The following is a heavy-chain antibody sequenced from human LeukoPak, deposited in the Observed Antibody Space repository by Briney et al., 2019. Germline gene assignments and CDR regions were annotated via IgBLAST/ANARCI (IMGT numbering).Heavy chain of an antibody. J-gene: IGHJ6*03. CDR1: GYSISSGYY. CDR3: ARDQPYMDV. CDR2: IYHSGTT. Sequence: SGTLSLTCTVSGYSISSGYYRVWIRQPPGKGLELIGCIYHSGTTYYNPSLKSRITISVDTSKNQFSLKLSSVTAADTAMYYCARDQPYMDVWGKGTTVTVSS. V-gene: IGHV4-38-2*02.